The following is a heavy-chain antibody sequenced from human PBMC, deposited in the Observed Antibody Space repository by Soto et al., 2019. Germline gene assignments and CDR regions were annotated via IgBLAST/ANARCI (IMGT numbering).Heavy chain of an antibody. CDR3: TRDLMGDYPDY. CDR2: INHSVIT. V-gene: IGHV4-34*01. J-gene: IGHJ4*02. Sequence: SETLSLTCAVYCGSFRGYYWSWIRQPPGNGLYCIGEINHSVITNXXPSLKSRXXISVDTSKNHXSLKLXSVTAAYTAVYYCTRDLMGDYPDYWCQGTLVTDSS. CDR1: CGSFRGYY. D-gene: IGHD4-17*01.